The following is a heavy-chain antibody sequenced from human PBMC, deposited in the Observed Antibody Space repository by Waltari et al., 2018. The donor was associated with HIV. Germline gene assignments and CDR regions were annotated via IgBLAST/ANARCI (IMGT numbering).Heavy chain of an antibody. CDR2: MSYSGST. D-gene: IGHD4-4*01. V-gene: IGHV4-39*01. CDR1: GGSMTSSGYY. Sequence: QLQLQESGPGLVKSSETLSLTCTVSGGSMTSSGYYWGWIRQPPGKGLEWIGSMSYSGSTYHNPSLRSRLTISVDTSKNQFSLKLTSVTAADTAVYYCARSFSGYSNYFDPWGQGTLVTVSS. CDR3: ARSFSGYSNYFDP. J-gene: IGHJ5*02.